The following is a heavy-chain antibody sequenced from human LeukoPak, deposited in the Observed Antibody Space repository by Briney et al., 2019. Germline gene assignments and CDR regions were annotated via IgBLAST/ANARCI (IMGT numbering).Heavy chain of an antibody. CDR3: ARDQWLFGDY. CDR2: IYYSGST. J-gene: IGHJ4*02. D-gene: IGHD3-22*01. Sequence: SETLSLTCTVSGGSISSYYWSWIRQPPGKGLEWIGYIYYSGSTNYNPSLKSRVTISVDTSKNQFSLKLSSVTAADTAVYYCARDQWLFGDYWGQGTLVTVSS. V-gene: IGHV4-59*01. CDR1: GGSISSYY.